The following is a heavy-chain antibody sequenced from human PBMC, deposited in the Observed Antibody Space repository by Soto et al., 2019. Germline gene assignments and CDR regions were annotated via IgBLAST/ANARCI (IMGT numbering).Heavy chain of an antibody. CDR3: ALEMATIRGAFDY. V-gene: IGHV3-30-3*01. Sequence: GGSLRLSCAASGFTFSSYAMHWVRQAPGKGLEWVAVISYDGSNKYYADSVKGRFTISRDNSKNTLYLQMNSLRAEDTAVYYCALEMATIRGAFDYWGQGTLVTVSS. J-gene: IGHJ4*02. D-gene: IGHD5-12*01. CDR2: ISYDGSNK. CDR1: GFTFSSYA.